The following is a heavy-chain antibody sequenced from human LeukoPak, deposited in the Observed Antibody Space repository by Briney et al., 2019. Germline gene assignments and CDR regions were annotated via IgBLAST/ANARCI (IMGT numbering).Heavy chain of an antibody. CDR1: GGSIRGSSYY. V-gene: IGHV4-39*01. D-gene: IGHD1-26*01. CDR3: ARHDGRVGAGDY. Sequence: SETLSLTCSVSGGSIRGSSYYWGWIRQPPGKGLEWIGSIYYSGSTYYNSSLKSRVTISLDTSKNQFSLRLTSVTAADTALYYCARHDGRVGAGDYWGQGTLVTVSS. CDR2: IYYSGST. J-gene: IGHJ4*02.